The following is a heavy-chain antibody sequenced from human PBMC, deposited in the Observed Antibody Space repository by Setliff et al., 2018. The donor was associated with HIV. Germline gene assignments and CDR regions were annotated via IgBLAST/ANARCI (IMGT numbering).Heavy chain of an antibody. D-gene: IGHD1-1*01. CDR3: ARLGEHDTGDLDV. V-gene: IGHV4-61*02. CDR1: GGSISSGSYY. CDR2: IYASGST. Sequence: KPSETLSLTCTVSGGSISSGSYYWSWIRQPAGKGLEWIGRIYASGSTNYNPSLKSRVTTPVDTSKNQFSLKLGSVTAADTAMYYCARLGEHDTGDLDVWGKGTTVT. J-gene: IGHJ6*03.